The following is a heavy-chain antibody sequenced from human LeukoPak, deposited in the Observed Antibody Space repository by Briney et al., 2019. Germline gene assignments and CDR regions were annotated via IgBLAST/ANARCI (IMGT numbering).Heavy chain of an antibody. CDR3: ARESMVRGVTFDY. D-gene: IGHD3-10*01. CDR1: GGSISSGSYY. J-gene: IGHJ4*02. V-gene: IGHV4-61*02. CDR2: IYTSGST. Sequence: PSETLSLTCTVSGGSISSGSYYWSWIRQPAGKGLEWIGRIYTSGSTNYNPSLKSRVTISVDTSKNQFSLKLSSVTAADTAVYYCARESMVRGVTFDYWGQGTLVTVSS.